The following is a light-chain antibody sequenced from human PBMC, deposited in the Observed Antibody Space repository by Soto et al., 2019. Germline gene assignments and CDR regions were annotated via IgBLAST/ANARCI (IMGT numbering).Light chain of an antibody. CDR3: CSFASSSTYL. V-gene: IGLV2-23*01. Sequence: QSALTQSASVSGSPGQSITISCTGTTSHIGSYNLVSWYQQHPGKAPKLMIYQGNMWPSGVSTRFSGSKSGNTASLTISGLQAEDEADYYCCSFASSSTYLFGTGTKVTVL. CDR2: QGN. CDR1: TSHIGSYNL. J-gene: IGLJ1*01.